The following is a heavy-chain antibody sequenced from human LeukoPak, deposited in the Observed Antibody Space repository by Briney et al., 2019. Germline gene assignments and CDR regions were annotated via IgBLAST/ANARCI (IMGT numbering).Heavy chain of an antibody. J-gene: IGHJ6*03. CDR1: GYSFTSYW. CDR3: ARHRVARGVLKNPYYYYYYMDA. Sequence: GESLKISCKGSGYSFTSYWIGWVRQMPGKGLEWMGIIYPGDSDTRYSPSFQGQVTISADKPISTAYLQWCSLKASDTATYYCARHRVARGVLKNPYYYYYYMDAWGKGTAVTISS. V-gene: IGHV5-51*01. CDR2: IYPGDSDT. D-gene: IGHD3-10*01.